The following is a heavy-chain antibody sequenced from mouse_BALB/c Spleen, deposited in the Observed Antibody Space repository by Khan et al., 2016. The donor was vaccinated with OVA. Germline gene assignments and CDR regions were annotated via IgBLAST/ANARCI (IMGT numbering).Heavy chain of an antibody. CDR1: GFSLTDYG. Sequence: VELVESGPGLVAPSQSLSITCTVSGFSLTDYGVSWIRQPPGKGLEWLGVIWGSGNTYYNSALKSRLSISKDNSTSQAFLKMTSLQTDDTAMYYCAKGVGAYYYTLDYWGQGTSVTVSS. CDR3: AKGVGAYYYTLDY. CDR2: IWGSGNT. V-gene: IGHV2-6-5*01. J-gene: IGHJ4*01.